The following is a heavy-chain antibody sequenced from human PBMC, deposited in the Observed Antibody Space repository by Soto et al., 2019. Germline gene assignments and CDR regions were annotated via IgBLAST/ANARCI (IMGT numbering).Heavy chain of an antibody. CDR2: ISYDGSNK. Sequence: QVQLVESGGGVDQPGRSLRLSCAASGFTFSSYGMHWVRQAPGKGLEWVAVISYDGSNKYYADSVKGRFTISRDNSKNTLYLQMNSLRAEDTAVYYCAKVLLGKERYYYYGMDVWGQGTTVTVSS. V-gene: IGHV3-30*18. D-gene: IGHD2-21*02. CDR3: AKVLLGKERYYYYGMDV. CDR1: GFTFSSYG. J-gene: IGHJ6*02.